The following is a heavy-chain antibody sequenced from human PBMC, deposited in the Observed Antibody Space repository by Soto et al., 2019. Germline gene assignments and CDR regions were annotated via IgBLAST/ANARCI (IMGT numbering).Heavy chain of an antibody. CDR2: ITFSGNTV. CDR1: GFTFSDSY. CDR3: AKDRTGTYY. D-gene: IGHD1-1*01. Sequence: PGGSLRLSCAASGFTFSDSYMSWIRQAPGKGLEWISYITFSGNTVYYADSLKGRFTISRDNSKNTLYLQMNSLRAEDTAVYYCAKDRTGTYYWGQGTLVTVSS. V-gene: IGHV3-11*01. J-gene: IGHJ4*02.